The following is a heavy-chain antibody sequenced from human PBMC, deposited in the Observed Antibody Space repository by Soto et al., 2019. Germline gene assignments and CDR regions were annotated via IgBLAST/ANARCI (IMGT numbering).Heavy chain of an antibody. D-gene: IGHD2-21*02. V-gene: IGHV4-4*02. CDR2: VYHTGDT. CDR1: GGTVASSHW. Sequence: SETLSLTCGVSGGTVASSHWWSWVRQSPSRGLEWIGNVYHTGDTNFNPSLQVLVTFSVDKSNNQFSLRLTSLTAAHSAVYFCAREIVTAGGNNYFDPCGPGTLVTVSS. CDR3: AREIVTAGGNNYFDP. J-gene: IGHJ5*02.